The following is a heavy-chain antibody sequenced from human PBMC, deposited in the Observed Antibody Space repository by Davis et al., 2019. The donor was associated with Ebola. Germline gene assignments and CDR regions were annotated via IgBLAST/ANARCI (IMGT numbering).Heavy chain of an antibody. V-gene: IGHV3-30*02. CDR2: IRFDGNDK. CDR1: GFTFSTFG. CDR3: ARDSEIQLWLTEGYYFDY. Sequence: GESLKISCAASGFTFSTFGMHWVRQAPGKGLEWVAFIRFDGNDKYYADSVRGRFTISRDNSKKTLYLQMNSLRAEDTAVYYCARDSEIQLWLTEGYYFDYWGQGTLVTVSS. D-gene: IGHD5-18*01. J-gene: IGHJ4*02.